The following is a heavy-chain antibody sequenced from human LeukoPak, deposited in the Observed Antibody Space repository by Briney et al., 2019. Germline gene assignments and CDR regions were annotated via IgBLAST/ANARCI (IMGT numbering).Heavy chain of an antibody. D-gene: IGHD3-10*01. CDR3: ARLRYGSGSPYYYMDV. CDR1: GYSFTSYW. Sequence: GESLEISCKGSGYSFTSYWIGWVRQMPGKGLEWMGIIYPGDSDTRYSPSFQGQVTISADKSISTAYLQWSSLKASDTAMYYCARLRYGSGSPYYYMDVWGKGTTVTVSS. V-gene: IGHV5-51*01. J-gene: IGHJ6*03. CDR2: IYPGDSDT.